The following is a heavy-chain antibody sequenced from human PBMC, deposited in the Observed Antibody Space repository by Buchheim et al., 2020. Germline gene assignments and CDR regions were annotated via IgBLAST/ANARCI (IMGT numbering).Heavy chain of an antibody. V-gene: IGHV3-23*01. J-gene: IGHJ6*02. CDR3: AKDPGKGFIYYYYGMDV. D-gene: IGHD3-10*01. Sequence: EVQLLESGGGLVQPGGSRRPSGPALGFTFSSFALTWAGRPPGKGLEWVSPISGSGGRTYYADPVKGRFTISRDISKTTLYLQMNSLRAEDTAVYYCAKDPGKGFIYYYYGMDVWGQGTT. CDR2: ISGSGGRT. CDR1: GFTFSSFA.